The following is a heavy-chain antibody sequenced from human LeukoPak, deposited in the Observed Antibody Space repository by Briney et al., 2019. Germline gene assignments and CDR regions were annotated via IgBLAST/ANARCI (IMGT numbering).Heavy chain of an antibody. CDR1: GGSISSSYYY. CDR3: ARDDDYYYGMDV. Sequence: SETLSLTCTVSGGSISSSYYYWGWIRQPPGKGLEWIGYIYYSGSTNYNPSLKSRVTISVDTSKNQFSLKLSSVTAADTAVYYCARDDDYYYGMDVWGQGTTVTVSS. CDR2: IYYSGST. J-gene: IGHJ6*02. V-gene: IGHV4-61*01.